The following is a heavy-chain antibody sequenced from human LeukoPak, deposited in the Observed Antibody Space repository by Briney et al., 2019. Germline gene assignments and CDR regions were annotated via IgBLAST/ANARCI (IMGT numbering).Heavy chain of an antibody. J-gene: IGHJ3*02. CDR1: GGSIGTYY. V-gene: IGHV4-4*07. Sequence: SETLSLTCTVSGGSIGTYYWSWIRQSPGRGLEWIGRIYSSGSTNYNPSLKSRVTMSVDASKNHFSLKLSSVTAADTAVYYCARDRYCSSTSCRDDAFDIWGQGTMVTVSS. CDR3: ARDRYCSSTSCRDDAFDI. D-gene: IGHD2-2*01. CDR2: IYSSGST.